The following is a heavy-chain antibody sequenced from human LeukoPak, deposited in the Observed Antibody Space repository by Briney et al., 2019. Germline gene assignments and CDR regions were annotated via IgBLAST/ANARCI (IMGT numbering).Heavy chain of an antibody. CDR3: ARSPHILTGENFDY. CDR2: INPNSGGT. J-gene: IGHJ4*02. CDR1: GYSFTAYY. Sequence: ASVKVSCKASGYSFTAYYMHWVRQAPGQGLEWMGWINPNSGGTNYAQKFQGRVTMTRDTSITTAYMGMSRLGSDDTALYYCARSPHILTGENFDYWGQGTLVTVSS. V-gene: IGHV1-2*02. D-gene: IGHD3-9*01.